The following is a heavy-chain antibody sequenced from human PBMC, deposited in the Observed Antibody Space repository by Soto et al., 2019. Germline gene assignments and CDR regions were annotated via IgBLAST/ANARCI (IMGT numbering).Heavy chain of an antibody. CDR3: AKDDVEWLLPHYYYYYMDV. V-gene: IGHV3-30*18. J-gene: IGHJ6*03. Sequence: QVQLVESGGGVVQPGRSLRLSCAASGFTFSSYGMHWVRQAPGKGLEWVAVISYDGSNKYYADSVKGRFTISRDNSKNTLYLQMNSLRAEDTAVYYCAKDDVEWLLPHYYYYYMDVWGKGTTVTVSS. CDR1: GFTFSSYG. D-gene: IGHD3-3*01. CDR2: ISYDGSNK.